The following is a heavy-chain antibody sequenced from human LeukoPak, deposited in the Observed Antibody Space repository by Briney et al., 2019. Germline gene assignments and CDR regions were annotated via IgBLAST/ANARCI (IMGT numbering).Heavy chain of an antibody. J-gene: IGHJ3*02. CDR3: ASFPELWARGAFDI. V-gene: IGHV4-31*03. Sequence: SETLSLTCTVSGGSISSGGYYWSWIRQHPGKGLEWIGYIYYSGGTYYNPSLKSRVTISVDTSKNQFSLKLSSVTAADTAVYCCASFPELWARGAFDIWGQGTMVTASS. CDR2: IYYSGGT. D-gene: IGHD3-16*01. CDR1: GGSISSGGYY.